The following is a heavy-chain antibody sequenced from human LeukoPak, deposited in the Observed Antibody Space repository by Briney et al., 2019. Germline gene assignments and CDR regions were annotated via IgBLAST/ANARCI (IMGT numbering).Heavy chain of an antibody. V-gene: IGHV4-59*01. J-gene: IGHJ4*02. Sequence: PSETLSLTCTVSGGSISSYYWSWIRQPPGKGLEWIGYIYYSRSTKYNPSLKSRVTISVDTSKNQFSLRLSSVTAADTAVYYCARGYYDSSGSFDYWGQGTLVTVSS. D-gene: IGHD3-22*01. CDR3: ARGYYDSSGSFDY. CDR2: IYYSRST. CDR1: GGSISSYY.